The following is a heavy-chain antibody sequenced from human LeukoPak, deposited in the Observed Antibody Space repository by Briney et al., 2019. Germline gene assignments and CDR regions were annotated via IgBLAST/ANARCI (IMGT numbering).Heavy chain of an antibody. D-gene: IGHD3-10*01. CDR3: ARDDGSSCFSY. J-gene: IGHJ4*02. CDR1: GFTFSSSA. Sequence: GGSLRLSCAASGFTFSSSAMGWVRQAPGKGQEWVSAISNNGGYTYHADSVQGRFTISRDNSKSTLCLQMNSPRAEDTAVYYCARDDGSSCFSYWGQGTLVTVSS. V-gene: IGHV3-23*01. CDR2: ISNNGGYT.